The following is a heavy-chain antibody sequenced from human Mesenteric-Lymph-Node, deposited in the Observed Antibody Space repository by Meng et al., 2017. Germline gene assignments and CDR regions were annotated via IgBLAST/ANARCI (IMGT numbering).Heavy chain of an antibody. D-gene: IGHD6-13*01. V-gene: IGHV1-18*01. J-gene: IGHJ4*02. CDR1: GYTFSNYG. Sequence: VQLVQSGAEVKKPGASVKVSCKATGYTFSNYGISWVRQAPGQGLEWMGWISGYSGNTKYAQKLQGRVTMTTDTSTNTAYMELRSLRSDDTAVYYCTRADIAAAGTGGYWGQGTLVTVSS. CDR2: ISGYSGNT. CDR3: TRADIAAAGTGGY.